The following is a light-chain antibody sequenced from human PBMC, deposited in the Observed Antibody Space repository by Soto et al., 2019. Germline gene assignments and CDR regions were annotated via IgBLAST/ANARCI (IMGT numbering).Light chain of an antibody. CDR3: QQYNDWPRT. J-gene: IGKJ1*01. CDR1: QTVNSD. V-gene: IGKV3-15*01. Sequence: DIVLTQSPVTLSASPGESATLSCRASQTVNSDLAWYQQKPGQAPRLLIYGAYISAVGIPARFSGSGSGADFTLTIRSLQSEDFALYFCQQYNDWPRTFGQGTKVDIK. CDR2: GAY.